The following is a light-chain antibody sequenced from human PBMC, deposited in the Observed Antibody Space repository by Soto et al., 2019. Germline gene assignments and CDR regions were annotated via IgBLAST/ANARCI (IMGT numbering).Light chain of an antibody. CDR1: SSDVGSSNL. Sequence: QSALTQPASVSGSPGQSITISCTGTSSDVGSSNLVSWYQQHPGKAPKLKIYEGSRRPSGVSGRFSGSMSGNTASLTISGLQAEDEADYYCCSFARSSTSYVFGTGTKLTVL. CDR2: EGS. J-gene: IGLJ1*01. CDR3: CSFARSSTSYV. V-gene: IGLV2-23*01.